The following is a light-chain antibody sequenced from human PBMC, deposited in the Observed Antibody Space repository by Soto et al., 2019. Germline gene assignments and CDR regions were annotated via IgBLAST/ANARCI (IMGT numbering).Light chain of an antibody. CDR3: QQYGTSEII. CDR1: QSLANSF. J-gene: IGKJ5*01. CDR2: DTS. Sequence: EFVLTHSPGTLSFSPGEIATLSCRASQSLANSFIAWYQQKPGQAPRLLIYDTSSRASGIPDRFSGSGSGTDFTLTISRLEAEDFAVFYCQQYGTSEIIFGQGTRLEI. V-gene: IGKV3-20*01.